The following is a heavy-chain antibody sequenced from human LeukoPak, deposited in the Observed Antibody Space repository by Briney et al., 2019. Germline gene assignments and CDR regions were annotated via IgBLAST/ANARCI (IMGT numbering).Heavy chain of an antibody. Sequence: WRSLTLSCAASGFTINNQAMYWVRQPPLKGLEWVAVTSYDGNKKYSAASVNARFTISRDNSKNTRYLQMSSLRTEDRAVYYWARDRDRDIIGDGMDVWGKGTTVTVSS. J-gene: IGHJ6*04. CDR1: GFTINNQA. D-gene: IGHD3-9*01. CDR3: ARDRDRDIIGDGMDV. V-gene: IGHV3-30*04. CDR2: TSYDGNKK.